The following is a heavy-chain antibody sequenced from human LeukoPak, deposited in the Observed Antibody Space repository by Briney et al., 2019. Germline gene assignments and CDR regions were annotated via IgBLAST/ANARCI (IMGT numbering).Heavy chain of an antibody. V-gene: IGHV1-69*04. Sequence: GASVKVSCKASGYTFTSYGISWVRQAPGQGLEWMGRIIPVLGIANYAQKFQGRVTITADKSTSTAYMELSSLRSEDTAVYYCARVGTYYYYAMDVWGQGTTVTVSS. CDR3: ARVGTYYYYAMDV. J-gene: IGHJ6*02. CDR2: IIPVLGIA. CDR1: GYTFTSYG. D-gene: IGHD3-10*01.